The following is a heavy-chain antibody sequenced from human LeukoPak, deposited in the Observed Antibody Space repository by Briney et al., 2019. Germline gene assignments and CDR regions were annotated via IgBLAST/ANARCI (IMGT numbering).Heavy chain of an antibody. Sequence: GGSLRLSCAASGFTFSSYGMSWVRQAPGKGLEWVSAISGSGGSTYYADSVKGRFTISRDNSKNTLYLQMNSLRAEDTAVYYCAKERRNYYDSSGSFDYWGQGTLVTVSS. CDR2: ISGSGGST. CDR1: GFTFSSYG. CDR3: AKERRNYYDSSGSFDY. J-gene: IGHJ4*02. D-gene: IGHD3-22*01. V-gene: IGHV3-23*01.